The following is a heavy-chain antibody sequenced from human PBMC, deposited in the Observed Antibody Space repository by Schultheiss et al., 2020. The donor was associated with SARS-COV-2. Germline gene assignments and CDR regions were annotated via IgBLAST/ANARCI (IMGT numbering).Heavy chain of an antibody. V-gene: IGHV4-4*07. J-gene: IGHJ6*03. D-gene: IGHD2-15*01. Sequence: SETLSLTCTVSGGSISSYYWSWIRQPAGKGLEWIGRIYTSGSTNYNPSLKSRVTMSVDTSKNQFSLKLSSVTAADTAVYYCARDVDSHPSAGYYYYMDVWGKGTTVTVSS. CDR3: ARDVDSHPSAGYYYYMDV. CDR1: GGSISSYY. CDR2: IYTSGST.